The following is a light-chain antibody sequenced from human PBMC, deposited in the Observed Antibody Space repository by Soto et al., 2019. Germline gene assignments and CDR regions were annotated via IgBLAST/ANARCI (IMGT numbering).Light chain of an antibody. Sequence: EIVMTRSPATLSMSPGERATLSCRASQGVVRSLAWYQQKPGQAPRLLIHGASTRATGIPARFSGSGSGTEFTLTISSLQSEDFAVYYCQQYNEWPPWTFGQGTKVEIK. CDR2: GAS. V-gene: IGKV3-15*01. CDR1: QGVVRS. CDR3: QQYNEWPPWT. J-gene: IGKJ1*01.